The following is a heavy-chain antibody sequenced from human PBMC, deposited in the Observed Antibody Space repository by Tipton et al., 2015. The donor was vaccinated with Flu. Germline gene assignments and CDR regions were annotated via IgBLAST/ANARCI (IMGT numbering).Heavy chain of an antibody. CDR3: ARDERSGSGYGLRL. CDR2: IYYRGST. Sequence: TLSLTCTVSGGSISSYYWTWVRQPPGKGLEWIGYIYYRGSTNFNPSLKSRLTMSVDTSKNQFSLNLSSVTAADTALYFCARDERSGSGYGLRLWGQGTMVTVSS. CDR1: GGSISSYY. V-gene: IGHV4-59*01. J-gene: IGHJ3*01. D-gene: IGHD3-22*01.